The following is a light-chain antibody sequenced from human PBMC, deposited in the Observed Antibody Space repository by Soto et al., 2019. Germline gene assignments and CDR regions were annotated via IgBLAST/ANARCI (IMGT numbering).Light chain of an antibody. Sequence: DIQMTQSPSSLAASVGDRVTITCRASQTISTYLNWYQQKPGKAPKLLIYAASTLQSGVPSRFSGSGSGTDFTLTISSLQPEDFATYYCQQLNSYLSITFGQGTRLENK. CDR3: QQLNSYLSIT. V-gene: IGKV1-9*01. CDR1: QTISTY. J-gene: IGKJ5*01. CDR2: AAS.